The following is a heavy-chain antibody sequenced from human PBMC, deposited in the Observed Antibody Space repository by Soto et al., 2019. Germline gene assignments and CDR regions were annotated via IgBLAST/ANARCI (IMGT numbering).Heavy chain of an antibody. Sequence: QVQLVESGGGVVQPGTSLRLSCVGSGFTFRSYVIHWVRQAPGEGLEWVALTSYDGSNKDYGDSVKGRFTISRDNSRNKVDLKMDSLRREDTALYYCARWGTTGGLDVWGQGTLVSVSS. CDR3: ARWGTTGGLDV. CDR1: GFTFRSYV. J-gene: IGHJ1*01. V-gene: IGHV3-33*05. D-gene: IGHD3-16*01. CDR2: TSYDGSNK.